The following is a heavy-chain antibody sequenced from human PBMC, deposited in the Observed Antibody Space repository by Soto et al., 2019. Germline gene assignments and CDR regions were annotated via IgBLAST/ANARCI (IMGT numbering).Heavy chain of an antibody. D-gene: IGHD4-4*01. J-gene: IGHJ3*02. CDR1: GGSISCGDYY. V-gene: IGHV4-61*08. Sequence: SETLSLTWTVSGGSISCGDYYCRWIRQPPGKGLEWIGYIYYSGSTNYNPSLKSRVTISVDTSKNQFSLKLSSVTAADTAVYYCAREESLQSVTGGAFDIWGQGTMVTVSS. CDR2: IYYSGST. CDR3: AREESLQSVTGGAFDI.